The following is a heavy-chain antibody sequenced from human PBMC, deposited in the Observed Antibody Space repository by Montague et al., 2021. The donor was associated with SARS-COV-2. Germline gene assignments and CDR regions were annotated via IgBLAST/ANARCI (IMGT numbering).Heavy chain of an antibody. D-gene: IGHD3-3*01. J-gene: IGHJ6*02. V-gene: IGHV4-59*01. CDR3: ARDKPDYDFWPEYGMDV. CDR2: IYYSGST. Sequence: SETLSLTCTVSGGSISSYYWSWIRQPPGKGLQWIGYIYYSGSTNYNPSLKSRVTISVDTSKNQFSLKLSSVTAADTAVYYCARDKPDYDFWPEYGMDVWGQGTTVTVSS. CDR1: GGSISSYY.